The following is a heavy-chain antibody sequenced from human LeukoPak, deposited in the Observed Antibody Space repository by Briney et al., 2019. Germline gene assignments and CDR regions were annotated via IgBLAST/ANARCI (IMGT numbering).Heavy chain of an antibody. D-gene: IGHD3-10*01. CDR3: ASSSLRGSGIDY. J-gene: IGHJ4*02. CDR1: GGSISSSSYY. Sequence: SETLSLTCTVSGGSISSSSYYWGWIRQPPGKGLEWIGEINHSGSTNYNPSLKSRVTISVDTSKNQFSLKLSSVTAADTAVYYCASSSLRGSGIDYWGQGTLVTVSS. V-gene: IGHV4-39*07. CDR2: INHSGST.